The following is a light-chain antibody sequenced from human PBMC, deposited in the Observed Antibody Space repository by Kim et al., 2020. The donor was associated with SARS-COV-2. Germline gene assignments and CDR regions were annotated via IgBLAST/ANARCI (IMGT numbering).Light chain of an antibody. V-gene: IGKV3-15*01. CDR1: QSVSSN. J-gene: IGKJ1*01. Sequence: EIVMTQSPATLSVSPGERATLSCRASQSVSSNLAWYQQKPGQAPRLLIYGASTRATGIPARFSGSGSGTEFTLTISGLQSEDFAVYYCQQYNNWPPNRMFGQGTKVDIK. CDR3: QQYNNWPPNRM. CDR2: GAS.